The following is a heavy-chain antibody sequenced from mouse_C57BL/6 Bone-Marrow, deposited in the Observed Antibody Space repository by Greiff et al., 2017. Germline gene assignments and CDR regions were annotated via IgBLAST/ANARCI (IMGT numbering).Heavy chain of an antibody. CDR2: IDPENGDT. V-gene: IGHV14-4*01. Sequence: VQLQQPGAELVRPGASVKLSCTASGFNIKDDYMHWVKQRPEQGLEWIGWIDPENGDTEYASKFQGKATITADTSSNTAYLQLSSLTSEDTAVYYCTSYYYGSSPYYFDYWGQGTTLTVSS. CDR3: TSYYYGSSPYYFDY. J-gene: IGHJ2*01. D-gene: IGHD1-1*01. CDR1: GFNIKDDY.